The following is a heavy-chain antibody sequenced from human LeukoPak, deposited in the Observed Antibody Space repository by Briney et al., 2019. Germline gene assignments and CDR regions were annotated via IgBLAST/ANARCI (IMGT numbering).Heavy chain of an antibody. V-gene: IGHV3-30*02. CDR2: IRYDGSNK. D-gene: IGHD2-2*01. Sequence: GGSLRLSCAASGFTFSSHGMHWVRQAPGKGLEWVAFIRYDGSNKYYAGSVKGRFTISRDNSKNTLYLQMNSLRAEDTAVYYCAKDVYQLQYYYYMDVWGKGTTVTVSS. J-gene: IGHJ6*03. CDR3: AKDVYQLQYYYYMDV. CDR1: GFTFSSHG.